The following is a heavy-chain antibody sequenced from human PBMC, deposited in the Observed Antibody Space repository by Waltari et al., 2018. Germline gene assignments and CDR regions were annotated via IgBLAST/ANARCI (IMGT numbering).Heavy chain of an antibody. CDR1: GGSFSGYY. CDR2: INHSGST. CDR3: VRHGRVSSIAAPPSYYYGMDV. D-gene: IGHD6-6*01. V-gene: IGHV4-34*01. J-gene: IGHJ6*02. Sequence: QVQLQQWGAGLLKPSETLSLTCAVYGGSFSGYYWSWIRQPPGKGLEWIGEINHSGSTNYNPSLKSRVIISVDTSKNQFSLKLSSVTAADTAVYYCVRHGRVSSIAAPPSYYYGMDVWGQGTTVTVSS.